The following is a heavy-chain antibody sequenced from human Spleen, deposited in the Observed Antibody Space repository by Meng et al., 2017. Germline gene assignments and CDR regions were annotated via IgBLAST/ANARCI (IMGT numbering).Heavy chain of an antibody. CDR3: ARLRSKLVTRNFYLDF. J-gene: IGHJ4*02. CDR1: GYNFDIYW. D-gene: IGHD1-14*01. Sequence: GGSLRLSCQGSGYNFDIYWIGWVRLTPGKGLEWMGSIYPGDSDTTYSPSFQGLVTLSVDKSINTAYPQWSSLQASDTAKYFCARLRSKLVTRNFYLDFWGQGTPVTVSS. V-gene: IGHV5-51*01. CDR2: IYPGDSDT.